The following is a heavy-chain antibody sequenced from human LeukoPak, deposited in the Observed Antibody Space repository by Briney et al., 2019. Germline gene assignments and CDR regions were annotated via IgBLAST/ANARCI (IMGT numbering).Heavy chain of an antibody. J-gene: IGHJ3*02. V-gene: IGHV4-59*08. CDR3: ARRLPAIWFGGDDAFDI. CDR1: GGSISSYY. CDR2: IYYSGST. Sequence: PSETLSLTCTVSGGSISSYYWSWIRQPPGKGLEWIGYIYYSGSTNYNPSLKSRVTISVDTSKNQFSLKLSSVTAADTAVYYCARRLPAIWFGGDDAFDIWGQGTMVTVSS. D-gene: IGHD3-10*01.